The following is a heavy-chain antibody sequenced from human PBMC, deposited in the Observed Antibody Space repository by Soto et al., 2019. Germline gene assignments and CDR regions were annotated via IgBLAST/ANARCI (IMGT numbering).Heavy chain of an antibody. J-gene: IGHJ6*03. Sequence: PSETLSLTCAVYGGSFSGYYWSWIRQPPGKGLEWIGEINHSGSTNYNPSLKSRVTISVDTSKNQFSLKLSSVTAADTAVYYCAGVYYGDYVGYYYYYMDVWGKGTTVTVSS. CDR1: GGSFSGYY. CDR3: AGVYYGDYVGYYYYYMDV. V-gene: IGHV4-34*01. CDR2: INHSGST. D-gene: IGHD4-17*01.